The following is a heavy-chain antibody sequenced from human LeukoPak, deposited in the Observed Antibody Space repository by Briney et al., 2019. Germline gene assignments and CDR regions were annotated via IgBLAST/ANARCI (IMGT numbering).Heavy chain of an antibody. CDR2: IIPMFGTA. CDR1: GGTFSSYA. D-gene: IGHD6-19*01. V-gene: IGHV1-69*05. J-gene: IGHJ4*02. Sequence: SVKVSCKASGGTFSSYAISWVRQAPGQGLEWMGGIIPMFGTANYAQKFQGRVTITTDESTSTAYMELSSLRSEDTAVYYCARGPFQQWLVHYWGQGTLVTVSS. CDR3: ARGPFQQWLVHY.